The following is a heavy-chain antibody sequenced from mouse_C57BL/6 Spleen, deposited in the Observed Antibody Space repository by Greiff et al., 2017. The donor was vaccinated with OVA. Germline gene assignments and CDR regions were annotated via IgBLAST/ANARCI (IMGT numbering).Heavy chain of an antibody. V-gene: IGHV1-80*01. CDR3: ARGAIYYDYDYAMDY. D-gene: IGHD2-4*01. Sequence: QVQLQQSGAELVKPGASVKISCKASGYAFSSYWMNWVKQRPGKGLEWIGQIYPGDGDTNYNGKFKGKATLTADKSSSTAYMQLSSLTSEDSAVYFCARGAIYYDYDYAMDYWGQGTSVTVSS. J-gene: IGHJ4*01. CDR2: IYPGDGDT. CDR1: GYAFSSYW.